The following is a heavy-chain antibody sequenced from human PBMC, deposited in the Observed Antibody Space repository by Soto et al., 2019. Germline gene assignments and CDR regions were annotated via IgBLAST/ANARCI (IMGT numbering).Heavy chain of an antibody. D-gene: IGHD6-19*01. CDR2: IYHTGST. V-gene: IGHV4-59*08. CDR1: GGSINTYY. Sequence: PSETLSLTCTVSGGSINTYYWSWIRQPPGKGLEWIGFIYHTGSTNYNPSLTSRVTISVDTSKNQFSLNLSSVTAADTAVYYCARHLPSGWYWFDPWGPGTLVTVSS. J-gene: IGHJ5*02. CDR3: ARHLPSGWYWFDP.